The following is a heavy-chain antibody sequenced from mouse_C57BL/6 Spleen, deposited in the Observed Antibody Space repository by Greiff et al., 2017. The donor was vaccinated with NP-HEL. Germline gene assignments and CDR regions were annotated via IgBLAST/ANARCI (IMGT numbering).Heavy chain of an antibody. V-gene: IGHV5-4*01. D-gene: IGHD1-1*01. J-gene: IGHJ1*03. Sequence: EVMLVESGGGLVKPGGSLKLSCAASGFTFSSYAMSWVRQTPGKRLEWVATISDGGSYTYYPDNVKGRFTISRDNAKNNLYLQMSHLKSEDTAMYYCAREDITSYFDVWGTGTTVTVSS. CDR2: ISDGGSYT. CDR3: AREDITSYFDV. CDR1: GFTFSSYA.